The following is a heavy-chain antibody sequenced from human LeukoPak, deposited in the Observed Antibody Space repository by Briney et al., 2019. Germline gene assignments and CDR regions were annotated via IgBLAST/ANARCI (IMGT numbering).Heavy chain of an antibody. CDR1: VFTFSSYD. V-gene: IGHV3-13*01. CDR3: ARGIAVAGRPSWFDP. CDR2: IGTAGDT. D-gene: IGHD6-19*01. Sequence: GGSLRLSCAASVFTFSSYDMHWVRQATGKGLEWVSAIGTAGDTYYPGSVKGRFTISRENAKNSLYLQMNSLRAGDTAVYYCARGIAVAGRPSWFDPWGQGTLVTVSS. J-gene: IGHJ5*02.